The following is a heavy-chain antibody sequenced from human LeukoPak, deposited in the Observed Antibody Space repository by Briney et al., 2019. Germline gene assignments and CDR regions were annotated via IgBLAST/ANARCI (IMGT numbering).Heavy chain of an antibody. CDR1: GFTFSTYA. CDR2: ITGSGGST. V-gene: IGHV3-23*01. CDR3: AKDRRKTAASTLDS. J-gene: IGHJ4*02. D-gene: IGHD6-13*01. Sequence: GGSLTLSCAASGFTFSTYAASWVRQAPGKGLEWVSAITGSGGSTYYADSVKGRFTISRDNSKNTLYLQMNSLRAEDTAVYYCAKDRRKTAASTLDSWGQGTLVTVSS.